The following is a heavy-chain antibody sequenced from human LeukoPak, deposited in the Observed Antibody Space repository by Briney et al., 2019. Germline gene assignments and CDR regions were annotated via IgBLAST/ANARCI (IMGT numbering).Heavy chain of an antibody. CDR3: TTDSLGWAENYYYYYMDV. Sequence: GGSLRLSCAASGFSFNNAWMSWVRQAPGKGLEWVGRIKSKFDGGTSDYAAPVKGRFTISRDDSKNTLYLQINSLKTEDTAVYYCTTDSLGWAENYYYYYMDVWGKRTTVTVSS. J-gene: IGHJ6*03. CDR2: IKSKFDGGTS. D-gene: IGHD6-19*01. V-gene: IGHV3-15*01. CDR1: GFSFNNAW.